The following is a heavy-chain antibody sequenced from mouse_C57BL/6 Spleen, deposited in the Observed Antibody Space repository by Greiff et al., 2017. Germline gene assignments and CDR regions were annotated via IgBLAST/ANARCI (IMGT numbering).Heavy chain of an antibody. V-gene: IGHV1-15*01. CDR1: GYTFTDYE. J-gene: IGHJ4*01. Sequence: VQLQQSGAELVRPGASVTLSCKASGYTFTDYEMHWVKQTPVHGLEWIGAIDPETGGTAYNQKFKGKAILTAYKSSSTAYMELRSLTSEDSAVYYCTRKLGRGYAMDYWGQGTSVTVSS. D-gene: IGHD4-1*01. CDR3: TRKLGRGYAMDY. CDR2: IDPETGGT.